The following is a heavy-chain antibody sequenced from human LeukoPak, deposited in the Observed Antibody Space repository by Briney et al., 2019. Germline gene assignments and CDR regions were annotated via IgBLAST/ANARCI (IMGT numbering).Heavy chain of an antibody. CDR1: GYTFTSYY. CDR2: INPSGGST. V-gene: IGHV1-46*01. J-gene: IGHJ4*02. CDR3: ARATLSDYYFNY. Sequence: GASVKVSCKASGYTFTSYYMHWVRQAPGQGLEWMGIINPSGGSTSYAQKFQGRVTMTRDTSTNTVYMELSSLRSEDTAVYFYARATLSDYYFNYWGQGTLVTVSS.